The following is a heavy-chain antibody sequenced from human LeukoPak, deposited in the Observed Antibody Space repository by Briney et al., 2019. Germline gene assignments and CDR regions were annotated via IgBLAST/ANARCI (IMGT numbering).Heavy chain of an antibody. V-gene: IGHV4-34*01. D-gene: IGHD5-24*01. J-gene: IGHJ4*02. CDR1: GGSFSGYY. CDR2: INHSGST. Sequence: PSETLSLTCAVYGGSFSGYYWSWIRQPPGKGLEWIGEINHSGSTNYNPSLKSRVTISVDTSKNQFYLNVRSVTAADTAIYYCVRDSRDASKDHLGFDSWGQGALVTVSS. CDR3: VRDSRDASKDHLGFDS.